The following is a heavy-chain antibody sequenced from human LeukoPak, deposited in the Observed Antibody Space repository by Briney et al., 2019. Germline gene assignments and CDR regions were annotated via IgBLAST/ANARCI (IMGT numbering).Heavy chain of an antibody. CDR3: ARDAPCGPDAFDL. CDR1: GFTFSSYE. V-gene: IGHV3-48*03. Sequence: GGSLRLSCAASGFTFSSYEMNWVRQAPGKGLEWLSYFSDSGSSIHYAHSVKGRLTISRDNAKNQLYLQMSSLRAEDTAVYYCARDAPCGPDAFDLWGQGTMVTVSS. J-gene: IGHJ3*01. D-gene: IGHD2-21*01. CDR2: FSDSGSSI.